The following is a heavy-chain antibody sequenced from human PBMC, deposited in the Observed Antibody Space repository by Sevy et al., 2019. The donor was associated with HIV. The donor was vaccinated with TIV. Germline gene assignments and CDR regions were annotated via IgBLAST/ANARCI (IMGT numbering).Heavy chain of an antibody. Sequence: GGSLRLSCAGYGFSFSDSDMHWVRHPTGKSLEWISSIGTLGDTFYADSVKGRFTISRDNAKSSLDLQMSNLRAGDTALYYCVRGLQTHCDRTACPLDHWGQGTLVTVSS. J-gene: IGHJ4*02. V-gene: IGHV3-13*01. D-gene: IGHD2-21*01. CDR3: VRGLQTHCDRTACPLDH. CDR2: IGTLGDT. CDR1: GFSFSDSD.